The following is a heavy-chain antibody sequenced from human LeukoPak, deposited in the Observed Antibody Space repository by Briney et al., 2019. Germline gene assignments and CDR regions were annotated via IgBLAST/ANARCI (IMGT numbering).Heavy chain of an antibody. CDR1: GASINTNSYY. D-gene: IGHD2-15*01. Sequence: SETLSLTCPVSGASINTNSYYWGWIRQPPGKGLEWIGNVFYSGNTYYNPSLRGRLTISVDTSKNQFSLKLNSVTAADTAVYYCARTTLRARFFDYWGQGTLVTVSS. J-gene: IGHJ4*02. CDR3: ARTTLRARFFDY. V-gene: IGHV4-39*01. CDR2: VFYSGNT.